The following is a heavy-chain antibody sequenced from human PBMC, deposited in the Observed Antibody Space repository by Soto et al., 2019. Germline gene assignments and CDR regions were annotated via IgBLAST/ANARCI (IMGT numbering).Heavy chain of an antibody. J-gene: IGHJ6*02. CDR2: TSYRSKWYS. CDR3: AAGNKYCSSASCYYGLDV. Sequence: PLQTLSLTCAISGDSVSSNSAAWNWIRQSPSRGLEWLGRTSYRSKWYSDYAIFVKSRITISADTSKNQFSLQLDSVTPEDTAVYYCAAGNKYCSSASCYYGLDVWGQGTTVTVSS. CDR1: GDSVSSNSAA. D-gene: IGHD2-2*01. V-gene: IGHV6-1*01.